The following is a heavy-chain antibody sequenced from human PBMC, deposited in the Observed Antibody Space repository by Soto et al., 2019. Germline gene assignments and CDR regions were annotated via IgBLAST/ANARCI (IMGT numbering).Heavy chain of an antibody. V-gene: IGHV1-69*13. CDR1: GGTFSSYA. J-gene: IGHJ6*02. Sequence: SVKVSCTASGGTFSSYAISWVRQAPGQGLEWMGGIIPIFGTANYAQKFQGRVTITADESTSTAYMELSSLRSEDTAVYYCAIEVVQAKLRYFDWLPHDAFDVWGQGTTVTVSS. D-gene: IGHD3-9*01. CDR3: AIEVVQAKLRYFDWLPHDAFDV. CDR2: IIPIFGTA.